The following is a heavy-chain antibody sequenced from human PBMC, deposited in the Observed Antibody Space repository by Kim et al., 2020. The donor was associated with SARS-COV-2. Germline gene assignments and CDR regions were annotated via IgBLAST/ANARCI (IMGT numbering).Heavy chain of an antibody. Sequence: SETLSLTCTVSGASISRSSHYWGWVRQSPGKGLEWIGSVYDNGSAYSNLSLKSRVTISIDTSKNQFSLKLSSVTAADTAVYFCARHLHSLTVRPPFDYWGQGTLVTVSS. CDR2: VYDNGSA. V-gene: IGHV4-39*01. CDR3: ARHLHSLTVRPPFDY. D-gene: IGHD6-6*01. J-gene: IGHJ4*02. CDR1: GASISRSSHY.